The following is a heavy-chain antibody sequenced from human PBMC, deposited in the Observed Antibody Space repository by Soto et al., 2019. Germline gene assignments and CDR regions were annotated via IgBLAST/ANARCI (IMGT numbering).Heavy chain of an antibody. Sequence: TGGSQRLSCAAAGFTFSSYSMNWVRQAPGKGLEWVSYISSSSSTIYYADSVKGRFTISRDNAKNSLYLQMNSLRAEDTAVYYCARDPLGDYIWGSYRVYYFDYWGQGTLVTVFS. CDR1: GFTFSSYS. J-gene: IGHJ4*02. CDR3: ARDPLGDYIWGSYRVYYFDY. V-gene: IGHV3-48*01. D-gene: IGHD3-16*02. CDR2: ISSSSSTI.